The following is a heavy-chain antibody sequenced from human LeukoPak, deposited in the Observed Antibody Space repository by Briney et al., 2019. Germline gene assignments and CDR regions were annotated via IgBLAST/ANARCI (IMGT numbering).Heavy chain of an antibody. CDR3: ARGTAATAGIDY. CDR2: INTDGSAT. Sequence: GGSLRLSRAVSGFNFSSYWIRWVRQAPGKGLVWVSLINTDGSATTYGDSAKGRFTVSRDNDKNTLFLDMNSLRVEDTAVYYCARGTAATAGIDYWGKGTLVTVSS. D-gene: IGHD6-13*01. J-gene: IGHJ4*02. V-gene: IGHV3-74*01. CDR1: GFNFSSYW.